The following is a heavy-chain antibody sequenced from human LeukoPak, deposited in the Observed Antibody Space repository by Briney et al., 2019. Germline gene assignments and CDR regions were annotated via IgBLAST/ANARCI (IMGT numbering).Heavy chain of an antibody. CDR3: ARDIAALGFDY. J-gene: IGHJ4*02. V-gene: IGHV3-21*01. D-gene: IGHD2-15*01. Sequence: SGGSLRLSCAASGFSFSSYSMNWVRQAPGKGLEWVSSISRSSSYIYYADSLKGRFTISRDNAKNSLYLQMNSLRAEDTAVYYCARDIAALGFDYWGQGTLVTVSS. CDR2: ISRSSSYI. CDR1: GFSFSSYS.